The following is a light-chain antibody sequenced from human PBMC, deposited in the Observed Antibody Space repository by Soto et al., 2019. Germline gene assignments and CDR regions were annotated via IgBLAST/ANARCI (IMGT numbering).Light chain of an antibody. CDR2: GAS. CDR1: QSVSSN. CDR3: QQYNNWPPVT. V-gene: IGKV3-15*01. Sequence: EIMMTQSPATLSVSPGERATLSCRASQSVSSNLAWYQQKPAQAPRLLIYGASTRATGIPARFSGSGSGTEFTLPISSLQSEDFAVYYCQQYNNWPPVTFGGGTKVDIK. J-gene: IGKJ4*01.